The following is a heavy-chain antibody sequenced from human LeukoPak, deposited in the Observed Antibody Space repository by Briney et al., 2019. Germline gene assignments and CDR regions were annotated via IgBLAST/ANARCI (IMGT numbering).Heavy chain of an antibody. CDR2: IYHSGST. CDR3: ARSIIGTRSKFDY. D-gene: IGHD1/OR15-1a*01. CDR1: GGSISSSNW. J-gene: IGHJ4*02. V-gene: IGHV4-4*02. Sequence: SETLSLTCAVSGGSISSSNWWSWVRQPPGKGLEWIGGIYHSGSTNYNPSLKSRVTISVDKFKNQFSLKLSSVTAADTAVYSCARSIIGTRSKFDYWGQGTLVTVSS.